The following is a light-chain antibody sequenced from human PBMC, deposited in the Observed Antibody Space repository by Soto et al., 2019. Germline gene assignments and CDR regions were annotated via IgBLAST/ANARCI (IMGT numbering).Light chain of an antibody. Sequence: DIQRPQSPSSLSASVGDIVTITFRASQTISTYLNWYQQKPGKAPKVLIYGASSLQSGVPTRFSGSGSGTDFTLTISSLQPEDSATYYCQQSYSYTRMFGQGTKVDNK. CDR3: QQSYSYTRM. J-gene: IGKJ1*01. CDR1: QTISTY. V-gene: IGKV1-39*01. CDR2: GAS.